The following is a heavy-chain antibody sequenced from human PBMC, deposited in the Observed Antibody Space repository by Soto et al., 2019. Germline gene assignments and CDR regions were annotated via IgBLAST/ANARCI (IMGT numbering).Heavy chain of an antibody. V-gene: IGHV1-8*01. CDR2: VSPNSAST. J-gene: IGHJ4*02. CDR1: GYTFTTYD. D-gene: IGHD6-6*01. CDR3: ARGGYSSSWEFDF. Sequence: ASVKVSCKASGYTFTTYDINWVRQATGQGLEWMGWVSPNSASTGFAQKFHGRITMTTNTTITTAYMELTSLRPDDSAVYFCARGGYSSSWEFDFWGPGTLVTGSS.